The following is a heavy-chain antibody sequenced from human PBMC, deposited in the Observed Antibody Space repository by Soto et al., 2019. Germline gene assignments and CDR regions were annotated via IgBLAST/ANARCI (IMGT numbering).Heavy chain of an antibody. Sequence: SETLSLTCTVSGGSISSYYWSSIRPPPGKGLEWIGYIYYTGSTNYNPSLKSRVTISVDTSKNQFSLKLTSVTAADTAVYYCARRYSSSHDFWGQGTLVTVSS. CDR3: ARRYSSSHDF. CDR1: GGSISSYY. CDR2: IYYTGST. J-gene: IGHJ4*02. D-gene: IGHD6-6*01. V-gene: IGHV4-59*01.